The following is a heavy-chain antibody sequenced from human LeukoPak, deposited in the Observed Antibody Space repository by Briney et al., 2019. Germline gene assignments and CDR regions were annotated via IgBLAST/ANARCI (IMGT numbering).Heavy chain of an antibody. D-gene: IGHD2-15*01. Sequence: GASVKVSCKASGYTFTGYYMHRVRQAPGQGLEWMGWINPNSGGTNYAQKFQGRVTMTRDTSISTDYMELSRLRSDDTAVYYCARDPAHCSGGSCLAFDIWGQGTMVTVSS. V-gene: IGHV1-2*02. J-gene: IGHJ3*02. CDR2: INPNSGGT. CDR3: ARDPAHCSGGSCLAFDI. CDR1: GYTFTGYY.